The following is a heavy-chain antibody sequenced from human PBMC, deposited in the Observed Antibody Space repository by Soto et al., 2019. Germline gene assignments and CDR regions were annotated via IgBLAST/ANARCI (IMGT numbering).Heavy chain of an antibody. CDR2: INAGNGNT. Sequence: ASVKVSCKASGYTFTSYAMHWVRQAPGQRLEWMGWINAGNGNTKYSQKFQGRVTITRDTSASTAYMELSSLRSEDTAVYYCARGMRAWYNWFDPWGQGTLVTVSS. V-gene: IGHV1-3*01. CDR3: ARGMRAWYNWFDP. J-gene: IGHJ5*02. D-gene: IGHD2-8*02. CDR1: GYTFTSYA.